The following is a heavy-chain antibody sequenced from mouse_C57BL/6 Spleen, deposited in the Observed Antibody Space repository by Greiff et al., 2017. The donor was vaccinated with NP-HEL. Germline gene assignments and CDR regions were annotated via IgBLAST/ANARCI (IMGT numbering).Heavy chain of an antibody. V-gene: IGHV1-59*01. CDR2: IDPSDSYT. CDR3: ARCYYGSRGGFDY. CDR1: GYTFTSYW. Sequence: VQLQQSGAELVRPGTSVKLSCKASGYTFTSYWMHWVKQRPGQGLEWIGVIDPSDSYTNYNQKFTGKATLTVDTSSNTAYMQLSSLTSEDSAVYYCARCYYGSRGGFDYWGQGTTLTVSS. J-gene: IGHJ2*01. D-gene: IGHD1-1*01.